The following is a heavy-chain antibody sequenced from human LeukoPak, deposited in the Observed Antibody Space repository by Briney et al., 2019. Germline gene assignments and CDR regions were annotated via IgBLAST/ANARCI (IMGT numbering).Heavy chain of an antibody. CDR2: IRPSGDNT. CDR3: ARVAGWHWFDP. V-gene: IGHV3-23*01. Sequence: GALRLSCAASGFTFSSYDMTWVRQAPGRGLEWVSSIRPSGDNTYYGESVKGRFTISRDNSKNTVYLQMNNMRVDDTAVYCCARVAGWHWFDPWGQGTLVTVSS. D-gene: IGHD6-19*01. J-gene: IGHJ5*02. CDR1: GFTFSSYD.